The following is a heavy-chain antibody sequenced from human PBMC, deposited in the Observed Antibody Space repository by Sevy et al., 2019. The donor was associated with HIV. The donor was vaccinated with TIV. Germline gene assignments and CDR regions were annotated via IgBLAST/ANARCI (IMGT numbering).Heavy chain of an antibody. D-gene: IGHD6-19*01. Sequence: SSWVRQAPGQGLEWMGGIIPIFGTANYAQKVQGRVTSTADKSTSTAYMELSSLRSEDTAVYYCARGLYSSGWFFDYWGQGTLVTVSS. CDR2: IIPIFGTA. V-gene: IGHV1-69*06. CDR3: ARGLYSSGWFFDY. J-gene: IGHJ4*02.